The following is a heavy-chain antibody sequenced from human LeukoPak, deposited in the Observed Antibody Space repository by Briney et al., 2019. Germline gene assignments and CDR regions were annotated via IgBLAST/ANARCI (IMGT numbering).Heavy chain of an antibody. CDR3: ARGSHIGAAGILDY. CDR2: VNSDGSST. J-gene: IGHJ4*02. V-gene: IGHV3-74*01. D-gene: IGHD6-13*01. Sequence: QSGGSLRLSCAASGFTFSVYWMHWVRQAPGKGLVWVSRVNSDGSSTTCADSVKGRFTISRDASKNTLYLQMNSLRAEDTAVYYCARGSHIGAAGILDYWGQGTLVTVSS. CDR1: GFTFSVYW.